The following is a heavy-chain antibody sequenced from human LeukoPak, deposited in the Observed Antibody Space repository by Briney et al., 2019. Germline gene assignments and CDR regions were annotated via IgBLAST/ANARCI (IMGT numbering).Heavy chain of an antibody. V-gene: IGHV3-23*01. J-gene: IGHJ4*02. D-gene: IGHD3-10*01. Sequence: PGGSLRLSCAASQFTFSNYWMTWVRQAPGKGLEWVSTISGSGGSTYYADSVKGRFTISRDNPKNTLYLQMSSLRAEDTAVYYCAKDHSSGSPYYLDYWGQGTLVSVSS. CDR2: ISGSGGST. CDR1: QFTFSNYW. CDR3: AKDHSSGSPYYLDY.